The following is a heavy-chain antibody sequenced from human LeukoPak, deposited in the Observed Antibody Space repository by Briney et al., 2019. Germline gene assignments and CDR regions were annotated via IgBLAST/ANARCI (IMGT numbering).Heavy chain of an antibody. D-gene: IGHD5-18*01. Sequence: SVKVSCKASGGTFSSYAISWVRQAPGQGLEWMGGIIPIFGTANYAQKFQGRVAITADKSTSTAYMELSSLRSEDTAVYYCARDPDTASPMDVWGKGTTVTVSS. CDR1: GGTFSSYA. CDR3: ARDPDTASPMDV. CDR2: IIPIFGTA. V-gene: IGHV1-69*06. J-gene: IGHJ6*04.